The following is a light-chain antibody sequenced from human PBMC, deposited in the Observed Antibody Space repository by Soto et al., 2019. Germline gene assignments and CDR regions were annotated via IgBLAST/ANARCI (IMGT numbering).Light chain of an antibody. Sequence: IVLTQSPGILSLSPGERATLSCRASQSVSSSYLAWYQQKPGQAPRHLIYGASSTATGIPDRFSGSGSGKDFTLTINRLEPEDFAVYYCQQYGSSLFTFGSGTKLDI. CDR1: QSVSSSY. CDR2: GAS. V-gene: IGKV3-20*01. CDR3: QQYGSSLFT. J-gene: IGKJ3*01.